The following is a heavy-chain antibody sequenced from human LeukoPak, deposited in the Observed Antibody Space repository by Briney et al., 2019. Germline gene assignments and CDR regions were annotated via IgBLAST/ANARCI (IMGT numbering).Heavy chain of an antibody. V-gene: IGHV3-48*02. J-gene: IGHJ4*02. Sequence: GGSLRLSCAASGFTFSSYSMNWVRQAPGKGLEWVSHITASGTAMFYADSVKGRFTISRDNAKNSLYLQMNSLRDEDTAVYYCARVQGGFDYWGQGTLVTVSS. CDR2: ITASGTAM. CDR1: GFTFSSYS. CDR3: ARVQGGFDY.